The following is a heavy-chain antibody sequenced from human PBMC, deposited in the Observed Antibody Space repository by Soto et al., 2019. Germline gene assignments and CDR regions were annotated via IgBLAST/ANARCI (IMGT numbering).Heavy chain of an antibody. CDR1: GGSISSYH. CDR3: ARDQNWFDP. J-gene: IGHJ5*02. V-gene: IGHV4-59*01. CDR2: IYYSGST. Sequence: SETLSLTCTVSGGSISSYHWSWIRQPPGKGLEWIGYIYYSGSTTYNPSLKSRVSISVGTSKNQFSLQLRSVSAADTAVYYCARDQNWFDPWGPGTLVTVSS.